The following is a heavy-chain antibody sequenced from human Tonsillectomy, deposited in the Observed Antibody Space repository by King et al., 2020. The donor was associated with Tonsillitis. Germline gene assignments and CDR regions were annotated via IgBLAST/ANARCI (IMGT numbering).Heavy chain of an antibody. J-gene: IGHJ3*02. V-gene: IGHV3-30*04. Sequence: VQLVESGGGVVQPGRSLRLSCAASGFTFSDYAMHWVRQAPGEGLEWVAVISSDGSNKYYADSVKGRFTISRDNSKNTLFLQMNSLRAEDTAVYHCAIIFYYDSNGYYYGDVFDIWGQGTMVTVSS. CDR2: ISSDGSNK. CDR1: GFTFSDYA. D-gene: IGHD3-22*01. CDR3: AIIFYYDSNGYYYGDVFDI.